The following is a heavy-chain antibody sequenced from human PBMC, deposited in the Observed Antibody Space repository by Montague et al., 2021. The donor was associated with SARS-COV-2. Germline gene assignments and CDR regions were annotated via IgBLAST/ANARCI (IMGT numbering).Heavy chain of an antibody. V-gene: IGHV4-39*02. CDR2: IYDSGST. D-gene: IGHD5-12*01. CDR3: ARRGRKLLPVATTIGGFDI. J-gene: IGHJ3*02. Sequence: ETLSLTCTVSGGSISSSNYYWDWIRQPPGKGLEWIGSIYDSGSTYYSPSLKSRVTISVDTSKNHFSLKLSSVTAADTAVYYCARRGRKLLPVATTIGGFDIWGQGTMVPVSP. CDR1: GGSISSSNYY.